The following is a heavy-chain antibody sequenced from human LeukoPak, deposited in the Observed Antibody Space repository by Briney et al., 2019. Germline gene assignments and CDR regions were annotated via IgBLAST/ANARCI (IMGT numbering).Heavy chain of an antibody. J-gene: IGHJ3*02. D-gene: IGHD2-21*02. Sequence: ASVKVSCKTYGYTFTTHDINWVRQTSGQGLEWMGWINPNSGGTNYAQKFQGRVTMTRDTSISTAYMELSRLRSDDTAVYYCARERGYCGGDCYSADAFDIWGQGTMVTVSS. V-gene: IGHV1-2*02. CDR1: GYTFTTHD. CDR3: ARERGYCGGDCYSADAFDI. CDR2: INPNSGGT.